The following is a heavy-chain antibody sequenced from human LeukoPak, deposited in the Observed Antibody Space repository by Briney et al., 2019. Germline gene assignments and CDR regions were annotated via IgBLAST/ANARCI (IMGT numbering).Heavy chain of an antibody. CDR1: GYSISSGYY. V-gene: IGHV4-38-2*01. CDR3: AGQRYYFDY. J-gene: IGHJ4*02. CDR2: IYHSGST. Sequence: SETLSLTCAVSGYSISSGYYWGWIRQPPGKGLEWIGSIYHSGSTYYNPSLKSRVTMSVDTSKNQFSLKLSSVTAADTAVYYCAGQRYYFDYWGQGNLVTVSS.